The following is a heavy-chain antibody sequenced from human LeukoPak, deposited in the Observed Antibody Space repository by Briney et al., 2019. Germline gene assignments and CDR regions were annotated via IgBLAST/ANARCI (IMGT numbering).Heavy chain of an antibody. Sequence: RSETPSLACTVPGASISSSTWSSSRQPPGKRLEWIGYIYYSGNTNYNPSLQSRVTISVDTSKNRFSLNLNSVTAADTAVYYCARGSYDRSGFSNTFDIWGEGWMLTVSS. CDR2: IYYSGNT. CDR1: GASISSST. D-gene: IGHD3-22*01. J-gene: IGHJ3*02. CDR3: ARGSYDRSGFSNTFDI. V-gene: IGHV4-59*01.